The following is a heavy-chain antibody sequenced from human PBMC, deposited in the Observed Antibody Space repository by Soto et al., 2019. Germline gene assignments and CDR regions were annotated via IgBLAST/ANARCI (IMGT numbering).Heavy chain of an antibody. D-gene: IGHD6-13*01. J-gene: IGHJ4*02. Sequence: GGSLRLSCAASGFTLSTYAMSWVRQAPGKGLEWVSAISFSAGSTYYADSVKGRFTISRDNSKNTLYLQMNILRADDMAVYYCASGGKITAAGLSYWGQGTLVTVSS. V-gene: IGHV3-23*01. CDR1: GFTLSTYA. CDR3: ASGGKITAAGLSY. CDR2: ISFSAGST.